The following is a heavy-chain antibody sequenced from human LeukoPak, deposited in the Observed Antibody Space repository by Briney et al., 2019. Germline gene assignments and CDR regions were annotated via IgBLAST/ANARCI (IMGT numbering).Heavy chain of an antibody. CDR1: GFTFRSYG. CDR3: AREKGYYGMDV. Sequence: PGGSLRLSCAASGFTFRSYGMHWVRQAPGKGLEWVAVISYDGSNKFHADSVKGRFTISRDNSKNTLFLQMDSLRAEDTAVYFCAREKGYYGMDVWGQGTTVTVSS. J-gene: IGHJ6*02. CDR2: ISYDGSNK. V-gene: IGHV3-30*03.